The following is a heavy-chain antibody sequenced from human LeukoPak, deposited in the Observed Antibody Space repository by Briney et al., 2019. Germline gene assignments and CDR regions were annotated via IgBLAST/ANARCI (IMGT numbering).Heavy chain of an antibody. V-gene: IGHV4-34*01. D-gene: IGHD2-15*01. Sequence: SVTLSFTGAGYGGSFSGYYWGWIRQRPGNGLQWIGEINHSGSNNYNPSLNSRVTISVKTSKNQYIMQLSSVTAADTAVYYCASGGLYCSGGSCYLWFDPWGQGTLVTVSS. CDR1: GGSFSGYY. J-gene: IGHJ5*02. CDR2: INHSGSN. CDR3: ASGGLYCSGGSCYLWFDP.